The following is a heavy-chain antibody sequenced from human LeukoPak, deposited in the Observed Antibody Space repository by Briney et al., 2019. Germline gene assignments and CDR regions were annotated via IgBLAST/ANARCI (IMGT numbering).Heavy chain of an antibody. Sequence: SETLSLTCTVSGGSISSYYWSWIRQPPGKGLEWIGYIYYSGSTNYNPSLKSRVTISVDTSKNQFSLKLSSVTAADTAVYYCARGGGSSSWFVTDFGYWGQGTLVTVSS. V-gene: IGHV4-59*01. D-gene: IGHD6-13*01. J-gene: IGHJ4*02. CDR2: IYYSGST. CDR1: GGSISSYY. CDR3: ARGGGSSSWFVTDFGY.